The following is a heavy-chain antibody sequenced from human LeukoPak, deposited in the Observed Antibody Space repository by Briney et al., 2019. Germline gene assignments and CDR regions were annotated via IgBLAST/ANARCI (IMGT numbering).Heavy chain of an antibody. V-gene: IGHV3-48*01. J-gene: IGHJ3*02. CDR2: ISSCSCTI. D-gene: IGHD3-16*01. CDR1: GFTFSSYS. Sequence: GGSPRLSCAVSGFTFSSYSMNWVRQAPGKGLEWVSYISSCSCTIYYADSVKGRFTISRDNAKNSLYLQMNSLRAEDTAVYYCARDPSNTYYDYVWGSSDAFDIWGQGTMVTVSS. CDR3: ARDPSNTYYDYVWGSSDAFDI.